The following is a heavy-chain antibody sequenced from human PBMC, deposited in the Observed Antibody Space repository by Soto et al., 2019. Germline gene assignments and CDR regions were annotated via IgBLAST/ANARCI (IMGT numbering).Heavy chain of an antibody. V-gene: IGHV1-3*01. CDR3: ARSSGWYYFDY. D-gene: IGHD6-19*01. J-gene: IGHJ4*02. CDR1: GYTFTSYA. CDR2: INAGNGNT. Sequence: GGSVKVSCKASGYTFTSYAMHWVRQAPGQRLEWMGWINAGNGNTKYSQKFQGRVTITRDTSASTAYMELSSLRSEDTAVYYCARSSGWYYFDYWGQGTLVTVSS.